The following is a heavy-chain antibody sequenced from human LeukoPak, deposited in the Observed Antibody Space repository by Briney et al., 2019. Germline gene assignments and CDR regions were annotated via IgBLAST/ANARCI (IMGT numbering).Heavy chain of an antibody. V-gene: IGHV3-9*01. D-gene: IGHD3-10*01. CDR1: GFTFDDYA. J-gene: IGHJ4*02. CDR2: MSWNSGLI. Sequence: GKSLRLSCAASGFTFDDYAMHWVRQVPGKGLEWVSGMSWNSGLIGYADSVKGRFITSRDNAKNSLYLQMNSLRAEDTAVYYCARVAVPNYYYGSGSPRYFDYWGQGTLVTVSS. CDR3: ARVAVPNYYYGSGSPRYFDY.